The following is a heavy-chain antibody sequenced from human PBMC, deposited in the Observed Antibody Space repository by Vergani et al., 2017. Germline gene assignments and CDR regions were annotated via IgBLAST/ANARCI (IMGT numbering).Heavy chain of an antibody. Sequence: QVQLVESGGGIVQPGTSLRLSCVASGFTFSSHAIHWVRRAPGKGLEWVAVISTDGTKKFYGDSVKGRFTISRDNSKKTLDMQMNSLRTEDSAVYYCAKAGSVASESLQANYYMDVWGRGTTVTVS. CDR2: ISTDGTKK. V-gene: IGHV3-30*18. CDR1: GFTFSSHA. D-gene: IGHD4-11*01. J-gene: IGHJ6*03. CDR3: AKAGSVASESLQANYYMDV.